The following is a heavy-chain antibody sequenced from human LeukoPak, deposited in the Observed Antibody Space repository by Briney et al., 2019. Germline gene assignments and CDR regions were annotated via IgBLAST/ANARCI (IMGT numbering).Heavy chain of an antibody. J-gene: IGHJ5*02. V-gene: IGHV1-69*05. CDR2: FTHIFGSA. Sequence: SSVNVSCKASGYSFGTYGITLVRLALGQGLEWMGGFTHIFGSAQYAQKFQGRVTFTMDVSARTVDMELSSVRSEDTTIYYCARAFASGVFDLWGQGTLVTVSS. CDR3: ARAFASGVFDL. CDR1: GYSFGTYG. D-gene: IGHD3-10*01.